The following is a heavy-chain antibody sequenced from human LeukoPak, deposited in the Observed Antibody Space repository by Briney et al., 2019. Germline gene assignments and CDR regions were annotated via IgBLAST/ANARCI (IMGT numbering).Heavy chain of an antibody. CDR3: ERDSSTSCYRCWFDP. Sequence: GGSLRLSCAASGFTFSSYSMNWVRQAPGKGLEWVSSISSSSSYIYYADSVKGRFTISRDNAKNSLYLQMNSLRAEDTAVYYCERDSSTSCYRCWFDPWGQGTLVSVSS. V-gene: IGHV3-21*01. CDR2: ISSSSSYI. CDR1: GFTFSSYS. D-gene: IGHD2-2*01. J-gene: IGHJ5*02.